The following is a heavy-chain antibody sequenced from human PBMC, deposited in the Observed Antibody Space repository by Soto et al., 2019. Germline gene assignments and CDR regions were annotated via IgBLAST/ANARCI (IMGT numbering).Heavy chain of an antibody. CDR2: ISGSGGST. Sequence: GGSLRVPCAASGCTFSSYAMSWVRQAPGKGLEWVSAISGSGGSTYYADSVKGRFTISRDNSKNTLYLQMNSLRAEDTAVYYCAKGPPMILVATTFDYWGQGTLATVSS. J-gene: IGHJ4*02. CDR3: AKGPPMILVATTFDY. D-gene: IGHD3-22*01. V-gene: IGHV3-23*01. CDR1: GCTFSSYA.